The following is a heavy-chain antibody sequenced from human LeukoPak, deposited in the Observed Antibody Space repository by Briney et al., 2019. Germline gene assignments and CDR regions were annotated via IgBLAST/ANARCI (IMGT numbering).Heavy chain of an antibody. Sequence: GGPLRLSCAASGFTFSSYSMNWVRQAPGKGVECVSSISSSSSYIYYADSVKGRFTISRDNAKNSLYLQMNSLRAEDTAVYYCARGRRYSSGWYYFDYWGQGTLVTVSS. CDR1: GFTFSSYS. CDR3: ARGRRYSSGWYYFDY. J-gene: IGHJ4*02. CDR2: ISSSSSYI. V-gene: IGHV3-21*01. D-gene: IGHD6-19*01.